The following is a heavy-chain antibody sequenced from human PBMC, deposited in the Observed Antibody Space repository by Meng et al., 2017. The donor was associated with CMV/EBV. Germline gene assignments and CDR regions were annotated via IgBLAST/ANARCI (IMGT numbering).Heavy chain of an antibody. CDR1: SSSYY. D-gene: IGHD2-2*01. J-gene: IGHJ5*02. CDR2: IYYSGST. V-gene: IGHV4-39*07. CDR3: ARDTDLIVVVPAAHRWFDP. Sequence: SSSYYWGWSRQPPGKGLEWIGSIYYSGSTYYNPSLKSRVTISVDTSKNQFSLKLSSVTAADTAVYYCARDTDLIVVVPAAHRWFDPWGQGTLVTVSS.